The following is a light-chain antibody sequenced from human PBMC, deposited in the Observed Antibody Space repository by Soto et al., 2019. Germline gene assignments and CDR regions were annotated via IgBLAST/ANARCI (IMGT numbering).Light chain of an antibody. CDR3: SSYTSSNTVL. CDR1: SSDVGSYNR. J-gene: IGLJ2*01. CDR2: EVS. Sequence: QSALTQPPSVSGSPGQSVTISCTGTSSDVGSYNRVSWYQQPPGTAPKLMIYEVSNRPSGVPDRFSGSKSGNTASLTISGLQAEDEADYYCSSYTSSNTVLFGGGTKLTVL. V-gene: IGLV2-18*02.